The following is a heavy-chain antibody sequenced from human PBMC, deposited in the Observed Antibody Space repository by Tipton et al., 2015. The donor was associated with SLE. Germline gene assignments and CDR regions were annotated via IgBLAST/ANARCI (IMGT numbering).Heavy chain of an antibody. D-gene: IGHD2/OR15-2a*01. CDR1: GGSFSGSY. CDR3: ARRICNNLTCDRRPFDY. CDR2: ITHSGGT. V-gene: IGHV4-34*01. J-gene: IGHJ4*02. Sequence: TLSLTCDVYGGSFSGSYWSWIRQPPGKGLEWIGEITHSGGTNHNPSLKSRVTISVDTSNNQFSLTLNSVTAADTAVYYCARRICNNLTCDRRPFDYWGQGSLVTVSS.